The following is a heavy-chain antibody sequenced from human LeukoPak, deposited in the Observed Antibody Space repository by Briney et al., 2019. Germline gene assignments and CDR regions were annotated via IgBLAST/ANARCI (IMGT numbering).Heavy chain of an antibody. CDR1: GGSISTSNYY. V-gene: IGHV4-39*07. J-gene: IGHJ5*02. Sequence: PSETLSLTCTVSGGSISTSNYYWGWIRQPPGKALEWLGNIFYSGSTYFSPSLKSRVPMSVDTSKNQFSLKLSSVTAADTAVYYCARAGYYDILTGPTGNWFDPWGQGTLVTVSS. CDR2: IFYSGST. CDR3: ARAGYYDILTGPTGNWFDP. D-gene: IGHD3-9*01.